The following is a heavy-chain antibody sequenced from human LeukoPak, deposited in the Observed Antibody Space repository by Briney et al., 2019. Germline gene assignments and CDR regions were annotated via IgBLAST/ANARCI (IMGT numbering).Heavy chain of an antibody. J-gene: IGHJ6*03. CDR2: ISGSGGST. CDR1: GFTFSSYA. Sequence: PGGSLRLSCAASGFTFSSYAMSWVRQAPGKGLEWVSAISGSGGSTYYADSVKGRFTISRDNSKNTLYLQMNSLRAEDTAVYYCAKIGCSSSSCYSFPLYYYYYMDDWGKGTTVTVSS. CDR3: AKIGCSSSSCYSFPLYYYYYMDD. V-gene: IGHV3-23*01. D-gene: IGHD2-2*01.